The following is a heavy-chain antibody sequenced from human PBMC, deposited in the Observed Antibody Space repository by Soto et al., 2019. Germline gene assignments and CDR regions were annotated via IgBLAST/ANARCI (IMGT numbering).Heavy chain of an antibody. D-gene: IGHD2-21*01. CDR2: ISWNGKII. CDR3: AKGGPDPFCGGDRCDFES. V-gene: IGHV3-9*01. Sequence: EVQLMESGGDLVQPGRSLRLSCAASGFTFDDHAMHWVRRVPGRGLEWVASISWNGKIIGYVDSVKGRFAISRANAKNSLYLQMSRLRPEDTASYFCAKGGPDPFCGGDRCDFESWGQGTLVTVPS. J-gene: IGHJ4*02. CDR1: GFTFDDHA.